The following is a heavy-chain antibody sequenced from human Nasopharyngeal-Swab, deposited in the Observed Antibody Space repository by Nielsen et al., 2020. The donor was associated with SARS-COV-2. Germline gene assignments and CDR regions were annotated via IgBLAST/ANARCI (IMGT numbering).Heavy chain of an antibody. V-gene: IGHV3-73*01. D-gene: IGHD2-21*02. J-gene: IGHJ4*02. CDR1: GFTFSDSA. Sequence: GESLKISCAASGFTFSDSAIHWVRQASGKGLEWVGRIRSKGNNYATAYAASVKGRFIIFRDEPTNTAYLQMNSLKTEDTAVYYCTRRGGGCYSGRDYWGQGTLVTVSS. CDR3: TRRGGGCYSGRDY. CDR2: IRSKGNNYAT.